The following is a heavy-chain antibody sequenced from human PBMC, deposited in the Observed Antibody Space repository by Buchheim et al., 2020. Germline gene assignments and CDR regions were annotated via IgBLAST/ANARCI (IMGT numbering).Heavy chain of an antibody. D-gene: IGHD3-9*01. V-gene: IGHV4-61*02. CDR1: GGSINSGSHY. Sequence: QVQLQESGPGLVKPSQTLSLTCSVSGGSINSGSHYWSWIRQSAGKGLEWIGRIYTSGSTNYNPSLRSRVSISVDTSKNQFSLKLSSVTAADTAVYYCARDRAYDFLTGSRRGWFDPWGQGTL. J-gene: IGHJ5*02. CDR2: IYTSGST. CDR3: ARDRAYDFLTGSRRGWFDP.